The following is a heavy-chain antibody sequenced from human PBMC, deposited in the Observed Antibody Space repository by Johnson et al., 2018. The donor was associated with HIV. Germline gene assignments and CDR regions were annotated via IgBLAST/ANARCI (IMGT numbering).Heavy chain of an antibody. J-gene: IGHJ3*02. D-gene: IGHD1-26*01. CDR2: IYNNDGT. Sequence: VQLVESGGGLVQPGGSLRLSCAASGLTVSHNYMSWVRQAPGKGLEWVSVIYNNDGTQYADSVKGRFTISRDNSKNTVYLQMNSLRAEDTALYYCAKDLGGTGDAFDIWGQGTMVTVPS. CDR1: GLTVSHNY. CDR3: AKDLGGTGDAFDI. V-gene: IGHV3-66*02.